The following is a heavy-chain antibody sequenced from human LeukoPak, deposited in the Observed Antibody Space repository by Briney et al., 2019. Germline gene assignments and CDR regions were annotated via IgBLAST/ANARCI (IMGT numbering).Heavy chain of an antibody. CDR2: IIPIFGTA. Sequence: SVKVSCKASGGTFSSYAISWVRQAPGQGLEWMGGIIPIFGTANYAQKFQGRVTITTDESTSTAYMEPSSLRSEDTAVYYCAAQWLVHYYFDYWGQGTLVTVSS. CDR3: AAQWLVHYYFDY. D-gene: IGHD6-19*01. J-gene: IGHJ4*02. CDR1: GGTFSSYA. V-gene: IGHV1-69*05.